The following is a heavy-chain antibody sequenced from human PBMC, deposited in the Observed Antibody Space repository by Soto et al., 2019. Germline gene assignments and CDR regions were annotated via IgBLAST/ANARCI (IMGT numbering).Heavy chain of an antibody. J-gene: IGHJ6*02. Sequence: PSETLSLTCSVSGGSISSKSYYWGWIRQPPGKGLEWIGSIYYSGSTYYNPSLKSRVTISVDTSKNQFSLKLSSVTAADTAVYYCARHRARWNYYYYYGMDVWGQGTTVTVSS. CDR1: GGSISSKSYY. V-gene: IGHV4-39*01. CDR3: ARHRARWNYYYYYGMDV. CDR2: IYYSGST. D-gene: IGHD6-6*01.